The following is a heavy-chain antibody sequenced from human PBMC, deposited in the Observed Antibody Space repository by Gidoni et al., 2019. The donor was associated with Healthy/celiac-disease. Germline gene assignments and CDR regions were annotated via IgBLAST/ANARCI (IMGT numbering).Heavy chain of an antibody. V-gene: IGHV4-59*08. D-gene: IGHD1-26*01. CDR2: IYYSGST. CDR3: ARDSVGATDY. Sequence: QVQLQESGPGLVKPSETLSPTCTVSGGSISSYYWSWIRQPPGKGLEWIGYIYYSGSTNYNPSLKSRVTISVDTSKNQFSLKLSSVTAADTAVYYCARDSVGATDYWGQGTLVTVSS. CDR1: GGSISSYY. J-gene: IGHJ4*02.